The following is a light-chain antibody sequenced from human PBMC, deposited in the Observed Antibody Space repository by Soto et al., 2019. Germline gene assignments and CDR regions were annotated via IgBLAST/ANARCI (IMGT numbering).Light chain of an antibody. CDR2: DNN. CDR1: SSNIGNNY. J-gene: IGLJ2*01. V-gene: IGLV1-51*01. Sequence: QSVLTQPPSVSAAPGQKVTISCSGSSSNIGNNYVSWYQQLPGTAPKLLIYDNNVRPSGIPDRFSGSKSGTSATLDITGLQTGDEADYYCGTWDNSLSAVFGGGIQLTVL. CDR3: GTWDNSLSAV.